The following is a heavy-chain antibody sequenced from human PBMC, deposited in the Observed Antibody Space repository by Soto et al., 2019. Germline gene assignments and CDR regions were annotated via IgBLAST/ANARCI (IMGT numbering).Heavy chain of an antibody. D-gene: IGHD3-3*01. Sequence: GGSLRLSCAASGFTFSSYSMNWVRQAPGKGLEWVSSISSSSSYIYYADSVKGRFTISRDNAKNSLYLQMNSLRAEDTAVYYCARDRLRFLEWLLFDYWGQGTLVTVSS. CDR3: ARDRLRFLEWLLFDY. V-gene: IGHV3-21*01. J-gene: IGHJ4*02. CDR1: GFTFSSYS. CDR2: ISSSSSYI.